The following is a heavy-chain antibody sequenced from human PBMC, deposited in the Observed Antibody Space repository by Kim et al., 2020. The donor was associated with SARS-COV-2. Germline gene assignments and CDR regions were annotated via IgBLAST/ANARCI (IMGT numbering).Heavy chain of an antibody. J-gene: IGHJ6*03. Sequence: ASVKVSCKASGYTFTSYGISWVRQAPGQGLEWMGWISAYNGNTNYAQKLQGRVTMTTDTSTSTAYMELRSLRSDDTALYYCARNYGEPFYYYYYMAVWGKGTTVTVSS. CDR1: GYTFTSYG. V-gene: IGHV1-18*01. CDR2: ISAYNGNT. D-gene: IGHD4-17*01. CDR3: ARNYGEPFYYYYYMAV.